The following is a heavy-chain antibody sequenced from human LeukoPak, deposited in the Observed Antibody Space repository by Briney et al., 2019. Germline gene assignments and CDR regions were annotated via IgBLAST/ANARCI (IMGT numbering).Heavy chain of an antibody. V-gene: IGHV5-51*01. CDR3: ASPPTRECSSISCPLSY. CDR2: IYPGDSDT. D-gene: IGHD2-2*01. CDR1: GYIFTYYW. J-gene: IGHJ4*02. Sequence: GESLKISCKGSGYIFTYYWIAWVRQMPGKGLEWMGIIYPGDSDTRYSPSFQGQVTISVDKSVSAAYLQWSSLKASDTAMYYCASPPTRECSSISCPLSYWGQGTLVTVSS.